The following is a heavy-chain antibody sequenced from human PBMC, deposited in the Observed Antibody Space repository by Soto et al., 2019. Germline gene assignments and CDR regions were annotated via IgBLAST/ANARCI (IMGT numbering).Heavy chain of an antibody. CDR3: AGDALSRDSI. CDR2: ISYSGST. V-gene: IGHV4-31*03. Sequence: QVQLQESGPGLVKPSQTLSLTCTVSGGSISSGGYYWSWIRQHPGKGLEWIGYISYSGSTYYNPSYQSRVTISVDTSKNQFSLKLSSGTAADTAVYYCAGDALSRDSIWGQGTLVTVSS. CDR1: GGSISSGGYY. D-gene: IGHD3-22*01. J-gene: IGHJ4*02.